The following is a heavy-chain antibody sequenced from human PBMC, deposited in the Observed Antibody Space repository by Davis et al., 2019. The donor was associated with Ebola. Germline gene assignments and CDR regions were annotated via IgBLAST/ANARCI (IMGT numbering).Heavy chain of an antibody. CDR1: GGTFSSYA. CDR2: ISAYNGNT. J-gene: IGHJ6*02. V-gene: IGHV1-18*01. CDR3: ARGPSVVLRYFDWNNRLDV. Sequence: ASVKVSCKASGGTFSSYAISWVRQAPGQGLEWMGWISAYNGNTNYAQKLQGRVTMTTDTSTSTAYMELRSLRSDDTAVYYCARGPSVVLRYFDWNNRLDVWGQGTTVTVSS. D-gene: IGHD3-9*01.